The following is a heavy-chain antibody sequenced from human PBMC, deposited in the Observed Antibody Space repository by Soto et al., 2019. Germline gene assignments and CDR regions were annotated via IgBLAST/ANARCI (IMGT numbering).Heavy chain of an antibody. J-gene: IGHJ4*02. CDR2: IYPSGMP. D-gene: IGHD5-18*01. CDR1: GGSISNAAYS. V-gene: IGHV4-30-2*01. CDR3: ARERGGYGLFDS. Sequence: SETMSLTCTVSGGSISNAAYSWSWIRQPPGKGLEWIGYIYPSGMPFYNPSLRSRVTISIDRSNDQFSLNLKSVTAADTAVYYCARERGGYGLFDSWGQGTLVTVSS.